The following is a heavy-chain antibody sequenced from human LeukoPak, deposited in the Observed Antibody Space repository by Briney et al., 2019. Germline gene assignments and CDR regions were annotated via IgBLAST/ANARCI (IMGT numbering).Heavy chain of an antibody. Sequence: AASVKVSCKASGYTFTSYAMHWVRQAPGQRLEWVGWINAGNGNTKYSQKFQGRVTITRDTSASIAYMELSSLRSEDTAVYYCARAITMIVVVIPGYWGQGTLVTVSS. CDR2: INAGNGNT. V-gene: IGHV1-3*01. J-gene: IGHJ4*02. D-gene: IGHD3-22*01. CDR1: GYTFTSYA. CDR3: ARAITMIVVVIPGY.